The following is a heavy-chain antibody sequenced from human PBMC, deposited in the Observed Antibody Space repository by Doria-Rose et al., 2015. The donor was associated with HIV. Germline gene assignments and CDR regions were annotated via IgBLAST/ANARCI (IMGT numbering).Heavy chain of an antibody. J-gene: IGHJ4*02. Sequence: QVTLKESGPVLVKPTETLTLTCTVSGVSLSSPGMGVSWIRQPPGKALEWLANIFSDSERSYTTSLKSRLTIPRGTSKSQVVPTMTDMDPVDTATYYCARIKSSRWYHKYYFDFWGQGTLVIVSA. D-gene: IGHD6-13*01. CDR2: IFSDSER. CDR3: ARIKSSRWYHKYYFDF. CDR1: GVSLSSPGMG. V-gene: IGHV2-26*01.